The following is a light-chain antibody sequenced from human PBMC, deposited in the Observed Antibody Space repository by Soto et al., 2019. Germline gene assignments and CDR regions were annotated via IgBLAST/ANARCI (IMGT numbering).Light chain of an antibody. V-gene: IGLV2-14*01. J-gene: IGLJ2*01. Sequence: QSALTQPASVSGSPGQSITISCTGTSSDVGGYNYVSWYQQHPGKAPKYMIYDVSNRPSGVSNRFSGSKSGNTASLTISQLQAEDEADYYCSSYTSSSYLVFGGGTELTVL. CDR1: SSDVGGYNY. CDR2: DVS. CDR3: SSYTSSSYLV.